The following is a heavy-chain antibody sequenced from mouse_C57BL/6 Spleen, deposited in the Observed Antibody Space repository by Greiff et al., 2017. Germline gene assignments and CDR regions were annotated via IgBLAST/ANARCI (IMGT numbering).Heavy chain of an antibody. CDR1: GYTLTDYN. CDR3: ARGVYYDYDGGFAY. J-gene: IGHJ3*01. Sequence: VQLQQSGPELVKPGASVKMSCKASGYTLTDYNMHWVKQSHGKSLEWIGYINPNNGGTSYNQKFKGKATLTVNKSSSTAYMELRSLTSEDSAVYYCARGVYYDYDGGFAYWGQGTLVTVSA. V-gene: IGHV1-22*01. D-gene: IGHD2-4*01. CDR2: INPNNGGT.